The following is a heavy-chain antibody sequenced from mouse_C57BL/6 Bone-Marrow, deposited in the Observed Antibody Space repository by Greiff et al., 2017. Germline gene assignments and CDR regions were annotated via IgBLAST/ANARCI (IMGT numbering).Heavy chain of an antibody. CDR2: IDPENGDT. V-gene: IGHV14-4*01. D-gene: IGHD2-5*01. CDR3: TTNYSNFFYYAMDY. CDR1: GFNIKDDY. Sequence: EVKLQQSGAELVRPGASVKLSCTASGFNIKDDYMHWVKQRPEQGLEWIGWIDPENGDTEYASKFQGKATITADTSSNTAYLQLSSLTSEDTAVYYCTTNYSNFFYYAMDYWGQGTSVTVSS. J-gene: IGHJ4*01.